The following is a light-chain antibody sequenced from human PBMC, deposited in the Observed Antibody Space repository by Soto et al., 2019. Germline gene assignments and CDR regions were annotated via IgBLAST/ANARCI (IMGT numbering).Light chain of an antibody. J-gene: IGKJ1*01. V-gene: IGKV1-5*01. CDR1: QNIYHW. CDR3: QHYQTYPWT. Sequence: DIPMTQSPSTVSASVGDRVTITCRASQNIYHWLAWYQQKPGKAPTLLIFDASNLESGVPSRFSGSASGTEFTLTISSLQPDDFATYYCQHYQTYPWTFGQGTKVAFK. CDR2: DAS.